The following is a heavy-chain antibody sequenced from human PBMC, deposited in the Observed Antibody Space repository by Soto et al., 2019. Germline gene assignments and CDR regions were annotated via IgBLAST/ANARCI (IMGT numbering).Heavy chain of an antibody. D-gene: IGHD3-22*01. V-gene: IGHV3-7*01. CDR3: ARAYYYDSSGFSPGGY. J-gene: IGHJ4*02. CDR1: GFTFSTYW. CDR2: IKQGGSEK. Sequence: PGGSLRLSCSASGFTFSTYWMSWVRQAPGKGLEWVANIKQGGSEKYYVDSVRGRFTISRDTAKNSLYLQMNSLRAEDTAVYYCARAYYYDSSGFSPGGYWGQGTLVTVSS.